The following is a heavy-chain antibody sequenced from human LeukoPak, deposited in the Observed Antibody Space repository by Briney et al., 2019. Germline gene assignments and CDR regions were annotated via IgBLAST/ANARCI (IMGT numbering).Heavy chain of an antibody. CDR2: ISSSGGTT. CDR1: GFIFRGCV. J-gene: IGHJ4*02. D-gene: IGHD5-24*01. CDR3: AKDAPGSTIPIDY. V-gene: IGHV3-23*01. Sequence: GGSLRLSCVASGFIFRGCVMTWVRQAPGRGLEWVSGISSSGGTTYYADSVKGRFTISRDNSNNTLYLEMDSLRAEDTAVYYCAKDAPGSTIPIDYWGQGTLVTVSS.